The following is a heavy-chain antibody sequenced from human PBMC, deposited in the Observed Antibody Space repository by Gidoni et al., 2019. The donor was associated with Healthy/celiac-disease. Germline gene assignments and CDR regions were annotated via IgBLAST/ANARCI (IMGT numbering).Heavy chain of an antibody. CDR2: IFSNNEK. D-gene: IGHD3-3*01. V-gene: IGHV2-26*01. J-gene: IGHJ5*02. CDR1: GFPLRNARTG. Sequence: QVTLKESGPVLVKPTETLTLTCTVSGFPLRNARTGVSWIRQPPGKALEWLAHIFSNNEKPYSTTQKSRLTISKDTSKSQLVLTMTNMDPVDTATYYCARIFTIFGVVITNWFDPWGQGTLVTVSS. CDR3: ARIFTIFGVVITNWFDP.